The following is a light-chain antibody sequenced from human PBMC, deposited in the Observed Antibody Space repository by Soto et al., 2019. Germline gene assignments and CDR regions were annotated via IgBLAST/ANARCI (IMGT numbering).Light chain of an antibody. V-gene: IGKV3-20*01. Sequence: EIVLTQSPGTLSLSPGERATLSCRASQSVSSNYLAWYQQKPGQAPRLLIYGASNRATGTPDRFSGSGSGTDFTLTISRLESEDFAVYYCQQYGSSPPITFGQGTRLEI. CDR3: QQYGSSPPIT. CDR1: QSVSSNY. J-gene: IGKJ5*01. CDR2: GAS.